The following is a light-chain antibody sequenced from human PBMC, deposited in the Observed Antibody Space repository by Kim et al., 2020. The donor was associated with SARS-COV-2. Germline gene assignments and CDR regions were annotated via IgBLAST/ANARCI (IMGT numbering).Light chain of an antibody. CDR2: NGN. Sequence: PGQRVTISCSGSYSNSGHNNINWFQQLPGTAPKVLIYNGNQRPSGVPDRFSGSKSGTSASLAISGLQSEDEADYYCAAWDDSEVWVFGGGTKLTVL. CDR3: AAWDDSEVWV. CDR1: YSNSGHNN. V-gene: IGLV1-44*01. J-gene: IGLJ3*02.